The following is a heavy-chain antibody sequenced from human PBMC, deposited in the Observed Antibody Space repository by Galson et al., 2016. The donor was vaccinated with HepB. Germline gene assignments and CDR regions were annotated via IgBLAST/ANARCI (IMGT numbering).Heavy chain of an antibody. CDR3: ARLWFGETHFDY. J-gene: IGHJ4*02. D-gene: IGHD3-10*01. V-gene: IGHV3-7*01. CDR2: IKQGGSQT. CDR1: GFTFRNFW. Sequence: SLRLSCAASGFTFRNFWMSWVRQDPGKGLEWVANIKQGGSQTYYVDSVKGRFTISRDDAKNSLYLQMNSLRAEDTALYYCARLWFGETHFDYWGQGAVVTVSS.